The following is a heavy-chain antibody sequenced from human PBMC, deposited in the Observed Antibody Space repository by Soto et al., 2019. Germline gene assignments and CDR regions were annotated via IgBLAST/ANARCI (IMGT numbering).Heavy chain of an antibody. CDR1: GFTFTSSA. Sequence: SVKVSCKASGFTFTSSAMQWVRQARGQRLEWIGWIVVGSGNTNYAQKFQERVTITRDMSTSTAYMELSSLRSEDTAVYYCAADPGDIVATGDYYYYYGMDVWGQGTTVTVSS. V-gene: IGHV1-58*02. J-gene: IGHJ6*02. CDR3: AADPGDIVATGDYYYYYGMDV. D-gene: IGHD5-12*01. CDR2: IVVGSGNT.